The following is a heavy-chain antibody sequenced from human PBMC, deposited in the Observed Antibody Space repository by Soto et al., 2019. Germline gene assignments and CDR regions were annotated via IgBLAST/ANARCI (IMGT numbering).Heavy chain of an antibody. J-gene: IGHJ5*02. Sequence: EVQLVESGGDLVQTGGFLTLSCVASGFTFSYYTMNWVRQAPGKGLEWVAKINDIGSETYYMDSVKGRFTISRDNSKNLLFLQMVALGVDYTAVYYFHLESRSSSLYHWGQGTLVTVSS. CDR1: GFTFSYYT. CDR2: INDIGSET. V-gene: IGHV3-7*03. D-gene: IGHD4-17*01. CDR3: HLESRSSSLYH.